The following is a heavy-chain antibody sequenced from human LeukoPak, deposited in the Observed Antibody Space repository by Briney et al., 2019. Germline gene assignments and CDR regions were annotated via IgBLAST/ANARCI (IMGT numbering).Heavy chain of an antibody. CDR3: SRDVDY. V-gene: IGHV3-15*01. CDR1: GFTFTNAW. Sequence: GGSLRLSCAASGFTFTNAWMRWVRQAPGKGLEWVGRIKSNTDGGTTDYAAPVKGRFTISRDDSKNTLYLQMNSLKTGDTAVYYCSRDVDYWGQGTLVTVSS. J-gene: IGHJ4*02. CDR2: IKSNTDGGTT.